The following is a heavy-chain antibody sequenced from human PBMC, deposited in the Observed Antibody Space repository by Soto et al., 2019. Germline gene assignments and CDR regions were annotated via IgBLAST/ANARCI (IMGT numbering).Heavy chain of an antibody. CDR2: ISAYNGNT. Sequence: SGYTFTSYGISWVRQAPGQGLEWMGWISAYNGNTNYAQKLQGRVTMTTDTSTSTAYMDPVDTATYYCARISSGWYAFDYWGQGTLVTVSS. CDR3: GWYAFDY. D-gene: IGHD6-19*01. V-gene: IGHV1-18*01. CDR1: GYTFTSYG. J-gene: IGHJ4*02.